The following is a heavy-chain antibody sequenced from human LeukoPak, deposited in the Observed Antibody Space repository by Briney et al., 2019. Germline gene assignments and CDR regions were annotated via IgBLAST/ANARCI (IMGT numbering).Heavy chain of an antibody. CDR3: ARHRSEGFYPLDS. J-gene: IGHJ4*02. D-gene: IGHD2/OR15-2a*01. CDR1: GGSISSYY. Sequence: PSETLSLTRTVSGGSISSYYWSWIRQPPGKGLEWIGHIYSTGSTTYSPSLKSRVIMSADTSMNQFSLQVTSVTAADTAVYYCARHRSEGFYPLDSWGQGALVTVSS. V-gene: IGHV4-59*08. CDR2: IYSTGST.